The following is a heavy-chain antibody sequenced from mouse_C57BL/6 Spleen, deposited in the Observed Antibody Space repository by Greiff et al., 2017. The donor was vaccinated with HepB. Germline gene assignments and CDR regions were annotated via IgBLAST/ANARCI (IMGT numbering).Heavy chain of an antibody. V-gene: IGHV1-82*01. J-gene: IGHJ4*01. CDR2: IYPGDGDT. CDR1: GYAFSSSW. Sequence: VQLQQSGPELVKPGASVKISCKASGYAFSSSWMNWVKQRPGKGLEWIGRIYPGDGDTNYNGKFKGKATLTADKSSSTAYMQLSSLTSEDSAVYFCARESVVADYYAMDYWGQGTSVTVSS. D-gene: IGHD1-1*01. CDR3: ARESVVADYYAMDY.